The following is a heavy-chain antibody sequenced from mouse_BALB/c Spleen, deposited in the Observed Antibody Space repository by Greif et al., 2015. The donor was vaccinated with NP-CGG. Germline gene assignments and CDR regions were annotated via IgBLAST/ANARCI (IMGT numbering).Heavy chain of an antibody. D-gene: IGHD1-1*01. CDR2: IWSGGST. V-gene: IGHV2-4-1*01. Sequence: QVQLKESGPGLVQPSQSLSITCTVSGFSLTSYGVHWVRQSPGKGLEWLGVIWSGGSTDYNAAFISRLSISKDNSKSXVFFKMNSLQADNTAIYYCARNYYGSSYYAMDYWGQGTSVTVSS. CDR3: ARNYYGSSYYAMDY. J-gene: IGHJ4*01. CDR1: GFSLTSYG.